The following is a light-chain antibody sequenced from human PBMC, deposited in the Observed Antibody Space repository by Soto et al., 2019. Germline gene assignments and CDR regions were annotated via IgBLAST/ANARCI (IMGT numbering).Light chain of an antibody. Sequence: EIVLTQSPGTLSLSPGESATLSCRASQSVSSSYLAWYQQKPGQAPRLLLFGVSNRATGTPDRFSGSGSGTDFSLTISSLQSEDFAVYYCQQYDYWPRTFGEGTKVDIK. CDR3: QQYDYWPRT. CDR1: QSVSSSY. V-gene: IGKV3-20*01. J-gene: IGKJ1*01. CDR2: GVS.